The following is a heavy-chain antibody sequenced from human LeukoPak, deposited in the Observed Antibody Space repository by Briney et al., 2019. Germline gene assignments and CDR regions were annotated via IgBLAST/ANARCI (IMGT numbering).Heavy chain of an antibody. CDR2: ISYTGST. Sequence: PSETLSLTCTVSGGSISSYYWSWIRQPPGKGLEWIGCISYTGSTNYNPSLESRVAISVDTSKNQFSLKLNSVAAADTAVYYCARGGYDYVWGNYLFDFWGQGTLVTFSP. V-gene: IGHV4-59*01. CDR1: GGSISSYY. J-gene: IGHJ4*02. CDR3: ARGGYDYVWGNYLFDF. D-gene: IGHD3-16*02.